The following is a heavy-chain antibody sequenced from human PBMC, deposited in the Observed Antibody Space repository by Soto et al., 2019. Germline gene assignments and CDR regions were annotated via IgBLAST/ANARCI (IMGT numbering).Heavy chain of an antibody. D-gene: IGHD6-19*01. J-gene: IGHJ4*02. Sequence: GGSLRLSCAASGFTFSSYWMSWVRQAPGKGLEWVANIKQDGSEKYYVDSVKGRFTISRDNAKNSLYLQMNSLRAEDTAVYYCARASGWYEGYYFDYWGQGTLVTVSS. CDR2: IKQDGSEK. V-gene: IGHV3-7*04. CDR3: ARASGWYEGYYFDY. CDR1: GFTFSSYW.